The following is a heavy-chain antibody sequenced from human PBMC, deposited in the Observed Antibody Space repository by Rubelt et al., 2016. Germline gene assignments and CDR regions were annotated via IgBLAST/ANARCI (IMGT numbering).Heavy chain of an antibody. V-gene: IGHV3-23*01. D-gene: IGHD1-14*01. CDR3: AKKISPVPGTFTLDS. J-gene: IGHJ4*02. CDR2: ISGSGGSP. CDR1: GFTFSTYG. Sequence: PGGSLRLSCAASGFTFSTYGMTWVRQAPGKGLEWVSAISGSGGSPFYADSVKGRFTISRDNAKDLVFLAMHSLRAEDTAIYYCAKKISPVPGTFTLDSWGQGTQVTVSS.